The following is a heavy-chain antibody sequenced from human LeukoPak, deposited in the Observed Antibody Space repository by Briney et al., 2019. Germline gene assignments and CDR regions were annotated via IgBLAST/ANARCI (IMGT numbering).Heavy chain of an antibody. CDR2: INPNSGGT. V-gene: IGHV1-2*04. Sequence: ASVKVSCKASGYTFTGYYMHWVRQAPGQGLEWMGWINPNSGGTNYAQKFQGWVTMTRDTSISTAYMELSRLRSDDTAVYYCARDLHQTTVVTPSNFDAFDIWGQGTMVTVSS. CDR3: ARDLHQTTVVTPSNFDAFDI. CDR1: GYTFTGYY. D-gene: IGHD4-23*01. J-gene: IGHJ3*02.